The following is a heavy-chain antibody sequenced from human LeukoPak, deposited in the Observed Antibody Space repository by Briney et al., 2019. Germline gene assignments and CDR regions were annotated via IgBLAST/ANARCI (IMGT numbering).Heavy chain of an antibody. Sequence: PGGSLRLSCAASGFTFSSYWMHWVRQVPGKGLVWVSRINTDGSDTSYADSVKGRFTISRDNSKNTLYLQMNSLRAEDTAVYSCTRDPGFYYMDVWGKGTTVIVSS. V-gene: IGHV3-74*01. J-gene: IGHJ6*03. CDR3: TRDPGFYYMDV. CDR1: GFTFSSYW. CDR2: INTDGSDT.